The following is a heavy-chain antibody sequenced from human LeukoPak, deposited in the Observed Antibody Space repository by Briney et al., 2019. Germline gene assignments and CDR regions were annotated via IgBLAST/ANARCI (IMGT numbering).Heavy chain of an antibody. D-gene: IGHD6-19*01. CDR2: VSGSGAGT. Sequence: GGSLRLSCAASGFTFNTYAMSWVRQAPGKGLEWVAAVSGSGAGTYYADSVKGRFTISRDNSKTIIYLQMNSLRGEDTAIYYCARRTTAGTGWCNWFDPWGQGTLVTVSS. J-gene: IGHJ5*02. CDR3: ARRTTAGTGWCNWFDP. CDR1: GFTFNTYA. V-gene: IGHV3-23*01.